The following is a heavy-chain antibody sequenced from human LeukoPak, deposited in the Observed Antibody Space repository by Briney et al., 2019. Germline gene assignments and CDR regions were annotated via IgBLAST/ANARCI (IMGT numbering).Heavy chain of an antibody. CDR3: ARSFPSYYCYMDV. Sequence: GASVKVSXKASGYTFTSYGISWVRQAPGQGLEWMGWISAYNGSTNYAQKLQGRVTMTTDTSTSTAYMELRSLRSDDTAVYYCARSFPSYYCYMDVWGEGTTVTVSS. CDR1: GYTFTSYG. CDR2: ISAYNGST. V-gene: IGHV1-18*01. J-gene: IGHJ6*03.